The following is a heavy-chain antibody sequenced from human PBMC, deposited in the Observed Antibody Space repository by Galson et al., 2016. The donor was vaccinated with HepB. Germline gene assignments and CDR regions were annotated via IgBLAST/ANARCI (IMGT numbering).Heavy chain of an antibody. CDR1: GYSFNTQW. CDR3: ARRGTDYYDSSLYNDSFDI. CDR2: IYPADSDI. Sequence: QSGAEVKKPGESLRITCKASGYSFNTQWIGWVRQKPGKGLEWMGFIYPADSDIKYSPSFQGQVTFSVDKSIRTLYLQWGSLKTSDTAMYYCARRGTDYYDSSLYNDSFDIWGQGTMVTVSS. J-gene: IGHJ3*02. V-gene: IGHV5-51*01. D-gene: IGHD3-22*01.